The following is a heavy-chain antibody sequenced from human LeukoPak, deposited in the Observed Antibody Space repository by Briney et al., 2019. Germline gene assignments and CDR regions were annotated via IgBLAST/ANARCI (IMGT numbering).Heavy chain of an antibody. D-gene: IGHD6-19*01. J-gene: IGHJ4*02. V-gene: IGHV3-66*01. CDR1: GFTVSSNY. Sequence: GGSLRLSCAASGFTVSSNYMSWVRQAPGKGLEWVSVIYSGGSTYYADSVKGRFTISRDNSKNTLYLQMNSLRAEDTAVYYCARENSGWYFDYWGQGTLVTVSS. CDR2: IYSGGST. CDR3: ARENSGWYFDY.